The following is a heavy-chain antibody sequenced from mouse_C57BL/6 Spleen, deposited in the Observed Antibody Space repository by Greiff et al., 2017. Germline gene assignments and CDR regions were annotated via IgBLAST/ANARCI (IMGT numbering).Heavy chain of an antibody. Sequence: VHLVESGAELVKPGASVKISCKASGYAFSSYWMNWVKQRPGKGLEWIGQIYPGDGDTNYNGKFKGKATLTADKSSSTAYMQLSSLTSEDSAVYFCASGGLGGFAYWGQGTLVTVSA. CDR1: GYAFSSYW. J-gene: IGHJ3*01. V-gene: IGHV1-80*01. CDR3: ASGGLGGFAY. D-gene: IGHD4-1*01. CDR2: IYPGDGDT.